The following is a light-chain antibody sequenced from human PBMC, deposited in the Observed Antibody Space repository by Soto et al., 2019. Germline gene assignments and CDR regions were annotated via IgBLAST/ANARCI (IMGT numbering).Light chain of an antibody. CDR3: QQYGSSPRVT. CDR1: QSVSSSY. J-gene: IGKJ5*01. V-gene: IGKV3-20*01. Sequence: EIVFTQSPGTLSLSPGERATLFCRASQSVSSSYLAWYQQKPSQAPRLLIYGASSRATGIPDRFSGSGSGTDFTLTISRLEPEDFAVYYCQQYGSSPRVTFGQGTRLEVK. CDR2: GAS.